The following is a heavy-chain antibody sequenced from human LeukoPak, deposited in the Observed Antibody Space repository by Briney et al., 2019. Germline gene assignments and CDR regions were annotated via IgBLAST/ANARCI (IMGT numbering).Heavy chain of an antibody. CDR1: GFTFNSYS. V-gene: IGHV3-15*01. CDR3: TTDPVTMIEVVTY. J-gene: IGHJ4*02. D-gene: IGHD3-22*01. CDR2: IKSKTDGGTT. Sequence: PGGSLRLSCAASGFTFNSYSMSWVRQAPGKGLEWVGRIKSKTDGGTTDYAAPVKGRFTISRNDSKNTLYLQMNSLKTEDTAVYYCTTDPVTMIEVVTYWGQGTLVTVSS.